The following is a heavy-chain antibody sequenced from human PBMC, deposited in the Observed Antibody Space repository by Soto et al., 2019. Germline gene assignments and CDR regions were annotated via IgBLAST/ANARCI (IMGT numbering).Heavy chain of an antibody. D-gene: IGHD5-18*01. Sequence: GSSVKVSCKASGGTFSSYTIGWVRQAPGQGLEWMGRIIPILGIADYAQKFQGRVTITADKSTSTAYMELSSLRSEDTAVYYCARDTAMGDYYYYGMDVWGKGTTVTVST. J-gene: IGHJ6*04. CDR3: ARDTAMGDYYYYGMDV. CDR1: GGTFSSYT. CDR2: IIPILGIA. V-gene: IGHV1-69*04.